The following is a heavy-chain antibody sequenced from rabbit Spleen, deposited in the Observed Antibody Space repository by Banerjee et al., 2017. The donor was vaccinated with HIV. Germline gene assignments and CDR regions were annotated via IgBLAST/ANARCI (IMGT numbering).Heavy chain of an antibody. Sequence: QSLEESGGDLVKPGASLTLTCTASGFSFSGGYYMCWVRQAPGKGLEWIACIYGGSSGSTYYASWAKGRFTISKTSSTTMTLQLNSLSAADTATYFCARGNIADDYDDLWGPGTLVTVS. CDR3: ARGNIADDYDDL. J-gene: IGHJ6*01. V-gene: IGHV1S40*01. CDR2: IYGGSSGST. D-gene: IGHD2-1*01. CDR1: GFSFSGGYY.